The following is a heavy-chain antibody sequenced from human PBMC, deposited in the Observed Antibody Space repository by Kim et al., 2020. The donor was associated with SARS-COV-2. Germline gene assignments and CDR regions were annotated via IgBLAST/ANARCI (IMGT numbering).Heavy chain of an antibody. CDR3: AKETRWSFES. J-gene: IGHJ4*02. V-gene: IGHV3-7*03. Sequence: EQDYVDFVQGRFTVSRDNAKNSVYLQMNNVRPEDAAMYYCAKETRWSFESWSQGILVTVSS. CDR2: EQ. D-gene: IGHD2-15*01.